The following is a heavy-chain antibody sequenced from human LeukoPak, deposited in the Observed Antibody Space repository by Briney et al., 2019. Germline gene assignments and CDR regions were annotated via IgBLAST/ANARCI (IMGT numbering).Heavy chain of an antibody. J-gene: IGHJ4*02. CDR3: AREFRAAGQNWLD. CDR2: IYTSGST. CDR1: SGSISSYY. Sequence: SETLSLTCTVSSGSISSYYWSWIRQPAGKGLEWIGRIYTSGSTNYNPSLKSRVTMSVDTSKNQFSLKLSSVTAADTAVYYCAREFRAAGQNWLDWGQGTLVTVSS. V-gene: IGHV4-4*07. D-gene: IGHD3-10*01.